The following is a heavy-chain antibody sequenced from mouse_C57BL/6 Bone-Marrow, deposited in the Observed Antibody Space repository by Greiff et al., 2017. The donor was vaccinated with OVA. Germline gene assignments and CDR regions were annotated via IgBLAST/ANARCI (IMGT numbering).Heavy chain of an antibody. D-gene: IGHD2-4*01. J-gene: IGHJ2*01. CDR3: AYDYDRFDY. CDR2: IYPRSGNT. CDR1: GYTFTSYG. Sequence: QVQLKQSGAELARPGASVKLSCKASGYTFTSYGISWVKQRTGQGLEWIGEIYPRSGNTYYNEKFKGKATLTADKSSSTAYMELRSLTSEDSAVYFCAYDYDRFDYWGQGTTLTVSS. V-gene: IGHV1-81*01.